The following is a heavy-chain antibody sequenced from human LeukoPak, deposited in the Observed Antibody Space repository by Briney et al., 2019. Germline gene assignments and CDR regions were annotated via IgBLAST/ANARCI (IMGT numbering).Heavy chain of an antibody. CDR1: GGTFSSYT. J-gene: IGHJ4*02. CDR3: ARAGAIAVAGTFDY. V-gene: IGHV1-69*02. D-gene: IGHD6-19*01. Sequence: ASVKVSCKASGGTFSSYTISWVRQAPGQGLEWMGRIIPILGIANYAQKSQGRVTITADKSTSTAYMELSSLRSEDTAVYYCARAGAIAVAGTFDYWGQGTLVTVSS. CDR2: IIPILGIA.